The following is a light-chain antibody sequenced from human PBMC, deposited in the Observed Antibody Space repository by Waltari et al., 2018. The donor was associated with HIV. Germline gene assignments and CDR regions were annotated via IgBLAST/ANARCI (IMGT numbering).Light chain of an antibody. V-gene: IGKV4-1*01. CDR3: QQYYSTPLT. CDR1: QSVLYSSNNNNY. CDR2: WAS. Sequence: DIVMSQSPEYLAVSLGERATINCRSSQSVLYSSNNNNYLAWFQQKPGQPPKVLIYWASNRVSGVPDRFSGGGSGTDFTLTISSLQAEDVAVYYCQQYYSTPLTFGGGTQVEIK. J-gene: IGKJ4*01.